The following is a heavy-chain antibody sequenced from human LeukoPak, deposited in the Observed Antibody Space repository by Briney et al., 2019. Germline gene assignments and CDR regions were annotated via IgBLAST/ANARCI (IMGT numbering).Heavy chain of an antibody. CDR1: GYTFTSYY. J-gene: IGHJ4*02. CDR3: AREGLVGEFDY. CDR2: INPSGGST. D-gene: IGHD3-10*01. Sequence: ASVKVSCKASGYTFTSYYTHWVRQAPGQGLEWMGIINPSGGSTSYAQKFQGRVTMTRDMSTSTVYMELSSLRSEDTAVYYCAREGLVGEFDYWGQGTLVTVSS. V-gene: IGHV1-46*01.